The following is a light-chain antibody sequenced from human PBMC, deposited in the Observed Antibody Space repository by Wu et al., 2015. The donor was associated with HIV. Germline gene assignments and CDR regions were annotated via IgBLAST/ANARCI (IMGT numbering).Light chain of an antibody. J-gene: IGKJ2*03. Sequence: EIVLTQSPGTLSLSPGERATLSCRASQSVSSSYLAWYQQKNGQAPRPLIYGASTRAPGIPDRFRGGGSGTDFTLTISRLEPEDFAVYYCQQYGTSPYSFGQGTKLEIK. V-gene: IGKV3-20*01. CDR3: QQYGTSPYS. CDR2: GAS. CDR1: QSVSSSY.